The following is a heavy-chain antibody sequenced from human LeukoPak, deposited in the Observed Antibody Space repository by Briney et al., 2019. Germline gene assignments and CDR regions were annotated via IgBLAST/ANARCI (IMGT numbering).Heavy chain of an antibody. Sequence: GGSLRLSCAVSGITFSSYAMTWVRQAPGKGLEWVSTIGGSGSSTYYAGSVKGRFTISRDNSKNTLYLQMNSLRAEDTAVYYCAKGAPYSSGWYSDYWGQGTLVTVSS. J-gene: IGHJ4*02. D-gene: IGHD6-19*01. CDR3: AKGAPYSSGWYSDY. CDR1: GITFSSYA. CDR2: IGGSGSST. V-gene: IGHV3-23*01.